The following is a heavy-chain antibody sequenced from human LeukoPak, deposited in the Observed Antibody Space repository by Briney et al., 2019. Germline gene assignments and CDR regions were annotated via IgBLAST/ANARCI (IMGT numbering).Heavy chain of an antibody. CDR2: INHSGST. D-gene: IGHD6-6*01. Sequence: PSETLSLTCTVSGGSISSSSYYWSWIRQPPGKGLEWIGEINHSGSTNYNPSLKSRVTISVDTSKNQFSLKLSSVTAADTAVYYCAKKEGSSAGYFDYWGQGTLVTVSS. CDR1: GGSISSSSYY. J-gene: IGHJ4*02. CDR3: AKKEGSSAGYFDY. V-gene: IGHV4-39*07.